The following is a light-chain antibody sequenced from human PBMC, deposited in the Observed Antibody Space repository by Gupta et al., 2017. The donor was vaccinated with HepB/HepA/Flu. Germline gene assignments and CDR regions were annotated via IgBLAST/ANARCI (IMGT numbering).Light chain of an antibody. V-gene: IGKV2-28*01. Sequence: LVDNQSPIPLLGISREPTSIYCRSSQSLLHSNGYNYLDWYLQKPGQSPQLLIYVGSNRDSGVPDRFSGSGSGTDFTLKISRVEAEDVGVYYCMQALQTPLTFGGGTKVEIK. CDR3: MQALQTPLT. CDR1: QSLLHSNGYNY. CDR2: VGS. J-gene: IGKJ4*01.